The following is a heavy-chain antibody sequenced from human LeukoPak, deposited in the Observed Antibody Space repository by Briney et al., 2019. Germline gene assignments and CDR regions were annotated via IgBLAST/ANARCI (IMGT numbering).Heavy chain of an antibody. Sequence: SQTLSLTCTVSGGSISSGGYYGSWIRQPPGKGLEWIGYIYHSGSTYYNPSLKSRVTISVDTSKNQFSLKLSSVTAADTAVYYCAREGGAKYSSGGGMDVWGQGTTVTVSS. D-gene: IGHD6-19*01. CDR1: GGSISSGGYY. CDR3: AREGGAKYSSGGGMDV. V-gene: IGHV4-30-2*01. J-gene: IGHJ6*02. CDR2: IYHSGST.